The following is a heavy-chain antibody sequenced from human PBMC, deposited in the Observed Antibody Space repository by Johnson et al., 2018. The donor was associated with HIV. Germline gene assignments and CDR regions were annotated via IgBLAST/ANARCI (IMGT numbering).Heavy chain of an antibody. Sequence: MQLVESGGGLVKPGGSLRLSCAASGFTFSDYYMSWIRQAPGKGLEWVSYISSSGTNIYYADSVKGRFSISRDNAKSSLYLQMNSLRVEDTAVYYCVRTLKYCSSTTCSDAFDIWGQGTMVTVSS. D-gene: IGHD2-2*01. V-gene: IGHV3-11*01. CDR3: VRTLKYCSSTTCSDAFDI. J-gene: IGHJ3*02. CDR2: ISSSGTNI. CDR1: GFTFSDYY.